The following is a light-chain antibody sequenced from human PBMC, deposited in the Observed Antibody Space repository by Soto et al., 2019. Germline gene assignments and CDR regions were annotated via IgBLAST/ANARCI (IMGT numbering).Light chain of an antibody. CDR2: DAS. CDR3: QPYNNWPLT. CDR1: QSVSSY. V-gene: IGKV3-11*01. J-gene: IGKJ4*01. Sequence: IVLTQSPATLSLSPGERATLSCRASQSVSSYLAWYRQKPGQAPRLLIYDASNRATGVPTRFSGSRSGAEFTLTINSLQSEDFAIYYCQPYNNWPLTFGGGTKVDIK.